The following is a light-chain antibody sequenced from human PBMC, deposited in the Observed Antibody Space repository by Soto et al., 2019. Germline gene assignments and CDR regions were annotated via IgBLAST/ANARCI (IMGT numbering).Light chain of an antibody. V-gene: IGLV2-11*01. CDR1: SSDVGGFNY. CDR2: DVN. CDR3: SSPGDNYVWL. J-gene: IGLJ3*02. Sequence: QSALTQPRSVSGSPGQSVTISCTGTSSDVGGFNYVSWYQQHPVKAPKLMIYDVNERPSGVPDRFSGSKSGNTASLTISGLQAEDEADYYCSSPGDNYVWLFGGGTKLTVL.